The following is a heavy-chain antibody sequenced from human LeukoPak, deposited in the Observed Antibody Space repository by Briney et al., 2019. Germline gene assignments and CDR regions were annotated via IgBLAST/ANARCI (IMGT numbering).Heavy chain of an antibody. Sequence: ASVKVSCKASGYTFTSYAMHWVRQAPGQRLEWMGWISAGNGNTKYSQKFQGRVTITRDTSASTAYMELSSLRSEDTAVYYCARDQGVTMIRYYFDYWGQGTLVTVPS. D-gene: IGHD3-22*01. V-gene: IGHV1-3*01. CDR1: GYTFTSYA. CDR2: ISAGNGNT. CDR3: ARDQGVTMIRYYFDY. J-gene: IGHJ4*02.